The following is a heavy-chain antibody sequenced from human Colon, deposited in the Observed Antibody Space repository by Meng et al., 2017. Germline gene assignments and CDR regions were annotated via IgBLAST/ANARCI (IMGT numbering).Heavy chain of an antibody. CDR3: ARVGYCSSTSGTYKIHNWFDP. D-gene: IGHD2-2*01. V-gene: IGHV1-69*13. Sequence: SVKVSCKASGRTFSSYAISGGRQAPGQGLEWMGGIIPIFGTANYAQKFQGRVTITADESTSTAYMELSSLRSEDTAVYYCARVGYCSSTSGTYKIHNWFDPWGQGTLVTVSS. CDR1: GRTFSSYA. CDR2: IIPIFGTA. J-gene: IGHJ5*02.